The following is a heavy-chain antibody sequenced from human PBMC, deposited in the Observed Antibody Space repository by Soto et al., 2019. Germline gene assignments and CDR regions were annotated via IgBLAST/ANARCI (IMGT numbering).Heavy chain of an antibody. D-gene: IGHD6-6*01. Sequence: ASVKVSCKASGYTFTGYYMLWVRQDPGQGLEWMGWNNPTSGGTNYAQKSQGRVTMTRDTSISTAYMELSRLRSDDTAAYYCASGRGQLVTYYYGMDVWGQGTTVTVSS. CDR1: GYTFTGYY. CDR2: NNPTSGGT. CDR3: ASGRGQLVTYYYGMDV. J-gene: IGHJ6*02. V-gene: IGHV1-2*02.